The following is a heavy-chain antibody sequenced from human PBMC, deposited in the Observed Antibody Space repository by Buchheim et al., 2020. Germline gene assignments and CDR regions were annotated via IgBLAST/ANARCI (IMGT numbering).Heavy chain of an antibody. D-gene: IGHD4-17*01. CDR1: GGSVSSGSYY. CDR2: IYYSGST. V-gene: IGHV4-61*01. CDR3: ARTTTGYFDY. Sequence: QVQLQESGPGLVKPSETLSLTCTVSGGSVSSGSYYWSWIRQPPGKGLEWIGYIYYSGSTNYNPSLKSRVTISVDTSKNQFSLKLSSVTAADTAVYYCARTTTGYFDYWGQGTL. J-gene: IGHJ4*02.